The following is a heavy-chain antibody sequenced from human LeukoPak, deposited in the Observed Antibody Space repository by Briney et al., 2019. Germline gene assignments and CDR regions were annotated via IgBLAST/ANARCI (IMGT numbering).Heavy chain of an antibody. CDR2: IYYSGST. V-gene: IGHV4-31*03. CDR1: GGSISSGGYY. D-gene: IGHD4-23*01. J-gene: IGHJ4*02. Sequence: PSETLSLTCTVSGGSISSGGYYWSWIRQHPGKGLEWIGYIYYSGSTNYNPSLKSRVTISVDTSKNQFSLNLSSVTAADTAVYYCARDPATVVEFDCWGQGTLVTVSS. CDR3: ARDPATVVEFDC.